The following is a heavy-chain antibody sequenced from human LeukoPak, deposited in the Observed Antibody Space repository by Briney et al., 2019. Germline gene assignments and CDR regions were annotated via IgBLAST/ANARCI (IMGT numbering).Heavy chain of an antibody. CDR3: AKQWVDC. CDR2: ISESGHDT. J-gene: IGHJ4*02. CDR1: GFTFSSYA. Sequence: PGGSLRLSCAASGFTFSSYAMNWVRQAPGKGLDWVASISESGHDTNYADSVKGRFTVSRDNSKNTLYLQLNSLRVDDTAVYYCAKQWVDCWGQGTLVTVPS. D-gene: IGHD1-26*01. V-gene: IGHV3-23*01.